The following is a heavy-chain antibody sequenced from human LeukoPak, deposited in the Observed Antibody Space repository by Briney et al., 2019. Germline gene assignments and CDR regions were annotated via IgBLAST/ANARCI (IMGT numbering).Heavy chain of an antibody. CDR2: IYWNDDN. D-gene: IGHD2-15*01. CDR1: GFSLSTSGVG. Sequence: ESGPTQVNPTQSLTLTCTFSGFSLSTSGVGVGWIRQPPGKALEWLALIYWNDDNLYSPSLKGRLTIGKDTSKNQVVLTMTNVDPVDTATYYCVHRRRYGSSTAWFDPWGQGTLVSVSS. V-gene: IGHV2-5*01. CDR3: VHRRRYGSSTAWFDP. J-gene: IGHJ5*02.